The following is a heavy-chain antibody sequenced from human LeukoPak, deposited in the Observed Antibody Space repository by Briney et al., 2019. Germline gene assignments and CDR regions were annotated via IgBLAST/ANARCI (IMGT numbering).Heavy chain of an antibody. CDR2: VNDRGTT. J-gene: IGHJ4*02. Sequence: SETLSLTCAIYGDSFSGYYWSWIRQSPGTGLEWIGEVNDRGTTNYNPNLKSRVTISVVTSSNQFSLKLTSVTAADTAIYFCATRRGGPYPYYFDHWDQGALVTVSS. CDR1: GDSFSGYY. V-gene: IGHV4-34*01. CDR3: ATRRGGPYPYYFDH. D-gene: IGHD2-15*01.